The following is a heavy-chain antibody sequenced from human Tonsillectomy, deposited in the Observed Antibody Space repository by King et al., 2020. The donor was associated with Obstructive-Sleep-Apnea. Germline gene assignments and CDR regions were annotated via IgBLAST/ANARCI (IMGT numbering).Heavy chain of an antibody. Sequence: QLQESGPGLVKPSETLSFTCTVSVGSIRPYYWSWTRQPPGKGLDCIGDFYSSGNTNYNPTLKSRVTISVYTSKNQFALNLNSVTAADTAVYYCARGGYYYFDYWGQGALATVSS. D-gene: IGHD2-2*03. J-gene: IGHJ4*02. CDR1: VGSIRPYY. V-gene: IGHV4-59*08. CDR2: FYSSGNT. CDR3: ARGGYYYFDY.